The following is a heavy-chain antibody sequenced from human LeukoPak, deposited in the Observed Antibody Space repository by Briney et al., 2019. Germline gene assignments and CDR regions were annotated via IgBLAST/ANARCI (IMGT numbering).Heavy chain of an antibody. D-gene: IGHD6-13*01. J-gene: IGHJ4*02. CDR3: ATADKFSNWYVFDY. Sequence: VKVSCKASGGTFSSYAISWVRQAPGQGLEWMGGIVPIFGTANYAQKFQGRVTITADESTSTAYMELISLRSEDTAVYYCATADKFSNWYVFDYWGQGTLVTVSS. CDR2: IVPIFGTA. CDR1: GGTFSSYA. V-gene: IGHV1-69*13.